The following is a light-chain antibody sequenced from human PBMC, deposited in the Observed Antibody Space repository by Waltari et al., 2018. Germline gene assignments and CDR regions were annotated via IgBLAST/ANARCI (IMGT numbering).Light chain of an antibody. J-gene: IGKJ5*01. CDR1: QSVRSY. CDR2: DAS. CDR3: QQRSSGVT. V-gene: IGKV3-11*01. Sequence: LLLSQSPAPLSLSPGQTPPPSCRASQSVRSYLDWYQQKPGQAVRLLIYDASHRATGIPARFSGSGSGTDFTLTISSLEPEDFAVYYCQQRSSGVTFGQGTRLEIK.